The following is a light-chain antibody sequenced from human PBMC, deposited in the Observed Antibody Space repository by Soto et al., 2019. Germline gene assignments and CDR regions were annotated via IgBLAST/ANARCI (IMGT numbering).Light chain of an antibody. CDR2: DAS. Sequence: DIQMTQSPSSLSASVGDRVTITCQASQDISNYLNWYQQKPGKAPKLLIYDASNLETGVPSRFSGSGSVTDFTFTISSLQPEDVATDYCQHYDNLPFTFGPGTKVDIK. CDR3: QHYDNLPFT. CDR1: QDISNY. J-gene: IGKJ3*01. V-gene: IGKV1-33*01.